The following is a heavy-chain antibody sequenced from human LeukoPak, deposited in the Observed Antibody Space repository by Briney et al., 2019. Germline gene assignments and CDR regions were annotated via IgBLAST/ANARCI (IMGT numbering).Heavy chain of an antibody. D-gene: IGHD6-13*01. Sequence: GGSLRLSCAASGFTFSSYWMHWVRQAPGKGLVWVSRINSDGSSTSYADSVKGRFTISRDNAKNTLYLQMNSLRAEDTAVYYCASPAGIAAAGTREGAFDIWGQGTMVTVSS. J-gene: IGHJ3*02. CDR3: ASPAGIAAAGTREGAFDI. CDR2: INSDGSST. CDR1: GFTFSSYW. V-gene: IGHV3-74*01.